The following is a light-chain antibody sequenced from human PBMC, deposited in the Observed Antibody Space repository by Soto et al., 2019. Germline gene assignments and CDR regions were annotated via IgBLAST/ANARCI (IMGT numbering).Light chain of an antibody. CDR3: SSFTSSSTLV. Sequence: QSALTQPASVSGSPGQSIAISRTGTSSDVGAYNYVSWYQQHPGKAPKLMIYDVSYRPSGVSNRFSGSKSGNTASLTISGLQAEDEADYFCSSFTSSSTLVFGGGTMLTV. V-gene: IGLV2-14*01. CDR1: SSDVGAYNY. CDR2: DVS. J-gene: IGLJ2*01.